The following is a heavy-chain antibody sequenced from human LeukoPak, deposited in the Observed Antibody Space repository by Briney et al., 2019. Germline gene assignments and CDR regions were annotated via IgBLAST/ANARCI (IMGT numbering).Heavy chain of an antibody. J-gene: IGHJ4*02. CDR2: ITPNGDFT. D-gene: IGHD6-13*01. CDR1: GFTFSRYW. Sequence: GGSLRLSCAASGFTFSRYWMHWVRQGPGKGLVWVARITPNGDFTNYADSVKGRFTISRDNAKNSLYLQMNSLRAEDTAVYYCARGRSSSWFPCFDYWGQGTLVTVSS. V-gene: IGHV3-74*01. CDR3: ARGRSSSWFPCFDY.